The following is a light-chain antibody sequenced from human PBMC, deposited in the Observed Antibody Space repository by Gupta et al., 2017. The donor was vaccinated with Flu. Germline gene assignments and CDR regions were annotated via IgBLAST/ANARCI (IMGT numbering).Light chain of an antibody. J-gene: IGLJ1*01. CDR3: SAYAGSNPYV. CDR1: RSDVGGYNY. CDR2: EVS. Sequence: QSALPQPPSASGSHGLSVTISCLGTRSDVGGYNYVSWYQPHPGKAPKLMLYEVSKRPSGVPDRFSGSKSGNTASLTVSGLQAEDEADYYCSAYAGSNPYVFGTGTKVTVL. V-gene: IGLV2-8*01.